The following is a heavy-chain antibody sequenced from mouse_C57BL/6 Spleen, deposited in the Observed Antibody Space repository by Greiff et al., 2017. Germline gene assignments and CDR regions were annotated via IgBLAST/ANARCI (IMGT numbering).Heavy chain of an antibody. J-gene: IGHJ3*01. CDR1: GYTFTGYW. CDR2: ILPGSGST. Sequence: QVQLQQSGAELMKPGASVKLSCKATGYTFTGYWIEWVKQRPGHGLEWIGEILPGSGSTNYNDKFKGKATFTADTSSNTAYMQLSSLTTEDSAIYYCARGNWGGFAYWGQGTLVTVSA. V-gene: IGHV1-9*01. CDR3: ARGNWGGFAY.